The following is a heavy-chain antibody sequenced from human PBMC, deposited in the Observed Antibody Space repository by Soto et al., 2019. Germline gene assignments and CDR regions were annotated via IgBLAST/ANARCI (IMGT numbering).Heavy chain of an antibody. CDR3: ARDQSPSSGWPGMDV. D-gene: IGHD6-19*01. J-gene: IGHJ6*02. CDR2: INPNSGGT. CDR1: GYTFTDYY. V-gene: IGHV1-2*02. Sequence: ASVKVSCKASGYTFTDYYMHWVRQVPGQGLEWMGWINPNSGGTNYAQKFQGRVTMTRDTSISTAYMELNRLRSDDTAVYYCARDQSPSSGWPGMDVWGQGTTVTVSS.